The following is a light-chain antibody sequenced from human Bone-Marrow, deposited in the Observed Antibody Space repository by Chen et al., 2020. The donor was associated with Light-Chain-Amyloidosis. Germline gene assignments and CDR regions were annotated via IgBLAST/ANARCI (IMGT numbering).Light chain of an antibody. V-gene: IGKV3-20*01. CDR3: QQYGTSPLT. Sequence: EPVFTPSLGTLSLSRGEGANLSCRASQTISSNYLTWYQQKFGQAPRLLIYGSSSRATGIPDRFTGSGSGTDFTLTINRLEPEDFAMYYCQQYGTSPLTFGGGTKVEIK. CDR2: GSS. CDR1: QTISSNY. J-gene: IGKJ4*01.